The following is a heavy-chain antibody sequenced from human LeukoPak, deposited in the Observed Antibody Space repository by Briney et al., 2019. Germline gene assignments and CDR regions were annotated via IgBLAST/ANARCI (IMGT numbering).Heavy chain of an antibody. J-gene: IGHJ3*02. V-gene: IGHV4-34*01. Sequence: PSETLSLTCAVYGWSFSGYYWSWIRQPPGKGLEWIGEINHSGSTKYNPSLKSRVTISVDTSKNQFSLKLSSVTAADTAVYYCAREGIVGATKSAFDIWGQGTMVTISS. D-gene: IGHD1-26*01. CDR2: INHSGST. CDR3: AREGIVGATKSAFDI. CDR1: GWSFSGYY.